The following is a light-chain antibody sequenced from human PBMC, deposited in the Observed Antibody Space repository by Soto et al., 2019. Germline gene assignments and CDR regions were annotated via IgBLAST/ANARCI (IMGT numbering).Light chain of an antibody. CDR1: QDINRW. Sequence: DIHMTQSPSTLSASVGDRFTITCRASQDINRWLAWYQKKPGKAPNLLISDASSLQSGVPSRLSGSGSGTDLTLTISNMKTEDFATYYCQQANSFPISFGQGTRLEIK. J-gene: IGKJ5*01. CDR2: DAS. V-gene: IGKV1-12*01. CDR3: QQANSFPIS.